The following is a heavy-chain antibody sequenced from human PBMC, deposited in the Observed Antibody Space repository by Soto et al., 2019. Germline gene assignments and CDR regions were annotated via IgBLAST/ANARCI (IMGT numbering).Heavy chain of an antibody. CDR2: IYYSGST. J-gene: IGHJ4*02. Sequence: SETLSLTCTVSGGSISSYYWSWIRQPPGKGLEWIGYIYYSGSTNYNPSLKSRVTISVDTSKNQFSLKLSSVTAADTAVYYCARYHCSGGSCRNFDYWGQGTLVTVSS. CDR1: GGSISSYY. V-gene: IGHV4-59*01. CDR3: ARYHCSGGSCRNFDY. D-gene: IGHD2-15*01.